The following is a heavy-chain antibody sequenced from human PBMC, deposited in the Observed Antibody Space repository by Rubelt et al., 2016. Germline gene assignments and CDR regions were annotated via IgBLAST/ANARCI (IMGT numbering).Heavy chain of an antibody. Sequence: VQLVESGGGLVQPGRSLRLSCAASGFTFSSYGMHWVRQAPGKGLEWVAVIWYDGSNKYYADSVKGRFTISGDNSKKTLYLQRNSLRAEDTAVYYCAKAYYYGSGSYYSPFDYWGQGTLVTVSS. CDR1: GFTFSSYG. CDR3: AKAYYYGSGSYYSPFDY. CDR2: IWYDGSNK. J-gene: IGHJ4*02. D-gene: IGHD3-10*01. V-gene: IGHV3-33*06.